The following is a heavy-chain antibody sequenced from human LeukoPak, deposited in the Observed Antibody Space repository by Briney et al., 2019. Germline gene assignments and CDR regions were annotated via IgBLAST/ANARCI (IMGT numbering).Heavy chain of an antibody. Sequence: PGGSLRLSCAASGFTFSSYAMTWVRQAPGKGLLWVSDISGNGYSIYYADSLKGRFTISRDNSKDTLYLQMNSLRAEDTAVYYCATNSSSWYIDQWGQGTLVTVSS. CDR3: ATNSSSWYIDQ. V-gene: IGHV3-23*01. CDR2: ISGNGYSI. CDR1: GFTFSSYA. J-gene: IGHJ4*02. D-gene: IGHD6-13*01.